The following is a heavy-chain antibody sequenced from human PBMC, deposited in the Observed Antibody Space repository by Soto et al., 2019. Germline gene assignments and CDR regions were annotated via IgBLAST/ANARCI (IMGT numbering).Heavy chain of an antibody. J-gene: IGHJ3*02. CDR2: IKQDGSEK. Sequence: GGSLRLSCAASGFTSSSYWMSWVRQAPGKGLEWVANIKQDGSEKYYVDSVKGRFTISRDNAKNSLYLQMNSLRAEDTAVYYCESSRVVVPAAIAFDIWGQGTMVTV. CDR1: GFTSSSYW. V-gene: IGHV3-7*01. CDR3: ESSRVVVPAAIAFDI. D-gene: IGHD2-2*01.